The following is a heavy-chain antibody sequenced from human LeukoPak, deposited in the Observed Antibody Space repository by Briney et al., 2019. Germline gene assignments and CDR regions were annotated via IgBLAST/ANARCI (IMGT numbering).Heavy chain of an antibody. D-gene: IGHD4-23*01. CDR3: ARGPHGGNWGYFDY. Sequence: GRSLRLSCAASGFTFSSYAMHWVRQAPGKGLEWVAVISYDGSNKYYADSVKGRFTISRDNSKNTLYLQMNSLRAEDTAVYYCARGPHGGNWGYFDYWGQGTLVTVSS. V-gene: IGHV3-30-3*01. J-gene: IGHJ4*02. CDR2: ISYDGSNK. CDR1: GFTFSSYA.